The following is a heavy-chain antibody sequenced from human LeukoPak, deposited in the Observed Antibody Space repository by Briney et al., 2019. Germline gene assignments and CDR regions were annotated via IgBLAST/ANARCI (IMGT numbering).Heavy chain of an antibody. Sequence: SVKVSCKASGGTFSSYAISWVRQAPGQGLEWMGGIIPIFGTASYAQKFQGRVTITADESTSTAYMELSSLRSEDTAVYYCARAIQLWSPFDYWGQGTLVTVSS. D-gene: IGHD5-18*01. CDR1: GGTFSSYA. J-gene: IGHJ4*02. CDR3: ARAIQLWSPFDY. CDR2: IIPIFGTA. V-gene: IGHV1-69*13.